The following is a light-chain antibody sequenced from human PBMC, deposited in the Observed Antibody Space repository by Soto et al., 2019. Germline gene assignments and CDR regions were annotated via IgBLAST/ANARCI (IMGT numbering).Light chain of an antibody. Sequence: EIVLTQSPAVLSLSPGARAALCCRASQSVSSYLAWYQQKPGQAPRLLIYDASNRATGIPARFSGSGSGTDFTLTISSLEPEDFAVYYCQQRSNWPPFFGQGTRLEIK. CDR2: DAS. CDR1: QSVSSY. CDR3: QQRSNWPPF. J-gene: IGKJ5*01. V-gene: IGKV3-11*01.